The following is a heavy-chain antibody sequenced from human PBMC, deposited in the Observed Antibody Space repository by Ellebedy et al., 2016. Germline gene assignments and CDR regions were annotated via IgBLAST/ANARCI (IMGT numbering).Heavy chain of an antibody. Sequence: GESLKISXKGSGYIFSNYWIGWVRQMPGEGLEWMGIISPDDSDTRYSPSFQGQVTISADKSISTAYLQWSSLKASDTAMYYCARHNYITGGYYYGMDVWGQGTTVTVSS. CDR3: ARHNYITGGYYYGMDV. CDR1: GYIFSNYW. J-gene: IGHJ6*02. CDR2: ISPDDSDT. V-gene: IGHV5-51*01. D-gene: IGHD3-3*01.